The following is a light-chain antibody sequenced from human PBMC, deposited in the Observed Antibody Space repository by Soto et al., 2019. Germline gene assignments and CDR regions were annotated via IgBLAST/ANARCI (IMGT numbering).Light chain of an antibody. Sequence: QSVLTQPPSASGIPGQRVTISCSGSSSNIGSNYVCWYQHLPGTAPKLLIYSNNQRPSGVPDRFSGSKSGTSASLAISGLRSEDEADYYCATWDDSLSGHYVFGTGTKVTVL. CDR2: SNN. CDR3: ATWDDSLSGHYV. J-gene: IGLJ1*01. CDR1: SSNIGSNY. V-gene: IGLV1-47*02.